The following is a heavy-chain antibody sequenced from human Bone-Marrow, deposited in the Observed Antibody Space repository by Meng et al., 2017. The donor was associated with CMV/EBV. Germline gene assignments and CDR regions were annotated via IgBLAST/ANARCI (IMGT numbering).Heavy chain of an antibody. CDR3: ARGFGHSSSFGKHYYYYYGMDV. Sequence: SETLSLTCTVSGGSISSSSYYWGWIRQPPGKGLEWIGEINHSGSTNYNPSLKSRVTISVDTSKNQFSLKLSSVTAADTAVYYCARGFGHSSSFGKHYYYYYGMDVWGRGTTVTVSS. CDR2: INHSGST. J-gene: IGHJ6*02. CDR1: GGSISSSSYY. V-gene: IGHV4-39*07. D-gene: IGHD6-6*01.